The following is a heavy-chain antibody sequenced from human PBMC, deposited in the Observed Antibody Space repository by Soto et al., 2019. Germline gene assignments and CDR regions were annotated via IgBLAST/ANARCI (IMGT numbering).Heavy chain of an antibody. D-gene: IGHD3-16*01. CDR2: IYYSGYT. CDR3: SRHNGPLYVGYYIDMDV. CDR1: GGSISSSSYY. J-gene: IGHJ6*02. Sequence: QLQLQESGPGLVKPSETLSLTCTVSGGSISSSSYYWGWIRQPPGKGLEWIGRIYYSGYTCYNPSLKTRVTLSVETSKNQFALMLSSVTAADTAVYYCSRHNGPLYVGYYIDMDVWGQGTTVTVS. V-gene: IGHV4-39*01.